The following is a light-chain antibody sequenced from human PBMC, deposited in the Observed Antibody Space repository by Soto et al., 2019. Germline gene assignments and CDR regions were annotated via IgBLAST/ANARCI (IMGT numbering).Light chain of an antibody. CDR1: RSVATN. CDR3: QQYGSSPPT. CDR2: GAS. J-gene: IGKJ1*01. Sequence: THSPPTLSVFPGERATLSCRASRSVATNLAWYQQRPGQAPRLLIYGASSRATGIPDRFSGSGSGTDFTLTISRLEPEDFAVYYCQQYGSSPPTFGQGTKVDI. V-gene: IGKV3-20*01.